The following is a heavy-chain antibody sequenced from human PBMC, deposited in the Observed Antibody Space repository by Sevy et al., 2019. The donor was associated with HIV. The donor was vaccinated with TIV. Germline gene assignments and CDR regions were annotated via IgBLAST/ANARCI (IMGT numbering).Heavy chain of an antibody. CDR1: GFTFSSYS. D-gene: IGHD3-9*01. V-gene: IGHV3-48*02. CDR3: ASWPVDAGYDILTGYPDYYYGMDV. J-gene: IGHJ6*02. Sequence: GGSLRLSCAPSGFTFSSYSMNWVRQAPGKGLEWVSYISSSSSTIYYADSVKGRFTISRDNAKNSLYLQMNSLRDEDTAVYYCASWPVDAGYDILTGYPDYYYGMDVWGQGTTVTVSS. CDR2: ISSSSSTI.